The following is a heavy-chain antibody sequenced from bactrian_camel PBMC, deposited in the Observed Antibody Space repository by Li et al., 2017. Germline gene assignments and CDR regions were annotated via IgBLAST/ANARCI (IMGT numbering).Heavy chain of an antibody. D-gene: IGHD7*01. Sequence: HVQLVESGGGSVQAGGSLRLACAASGYTASVNCVGWFRQAPGEEREGVAAIYIGDGKTDYADSTYYSDSAEGRFTISRDYAKNTLYLQLNSLKTEDTAMYSCATFSSKCHGGLCGTDFGYWGQGTQVTVS. CDR1: GYTASVNC. J-gene: IGHJ6*01. CDR3: ATFSSKCHGGLCGTDFGY. CDR2: IYIGDGKTDYADST. V-gene: IGHV3S1*01.